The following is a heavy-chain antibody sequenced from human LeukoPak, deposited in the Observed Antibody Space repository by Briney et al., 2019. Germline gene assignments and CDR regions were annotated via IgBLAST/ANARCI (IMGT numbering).Heavy chain of an antibody. CDR2: VSRGRRT. CDR1: GCSVTSTNW. D-gene: IGHD2-8*01. J-gene: IGHJ4*02. V-gene: IGHV4-4*02. CDR3: AREGGLYRPLDC. Sequence: KTSETLSLTCDVSGCSVTSTNWWSLVREPPGEGLEWIGEVSRGRRTNYKPSLKSRLIMSVDLPENHISLRLNSVTAADTAVYYCAREGGLYRPLDCSGQGALVTVSS.